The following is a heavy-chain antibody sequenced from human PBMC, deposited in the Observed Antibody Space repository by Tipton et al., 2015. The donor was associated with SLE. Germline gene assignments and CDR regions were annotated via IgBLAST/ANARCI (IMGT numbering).Heavy chain of an antibody. CDR1: GFALSTNA. Sequence: GSLRLSCAASGFALSTNAMNWVRQAPGKGPEWVSTVYTGGDIYYADSVKGRFTISRDHSNNTLYLQMNSLRTEDTAVYYCARDALSLGIFDSWGQGTLVTVSS. CDR2: VYTGGDI. J-gene: IGHJ4*02. D-gene: IGHD7-27*01. CDR3: ARDALSLGIFDS. V-gene: IGHV3-23*03.